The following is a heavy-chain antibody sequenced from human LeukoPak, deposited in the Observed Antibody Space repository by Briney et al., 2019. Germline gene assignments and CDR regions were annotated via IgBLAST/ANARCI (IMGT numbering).Heavy chain of an antibody. D-gene: IGHD3-10*01. V-gene: IGHV3-48*01. CDR3: AKDDIVTPYGSGNDY. CDR2: ISSGSSTI. Sequence: GGSLRLSCAASGYTFSSYSMNWVRQAPGKGLEWVSYISSGSSTIYYADSVKGRFTISRDNSENTLYLQMNSLRAEDTAVYYCAKDDIVTPYGSGNDYWGQGTLVTVSS. J-gene: IGHJ4*02. CDR1: GYTFSSYS.